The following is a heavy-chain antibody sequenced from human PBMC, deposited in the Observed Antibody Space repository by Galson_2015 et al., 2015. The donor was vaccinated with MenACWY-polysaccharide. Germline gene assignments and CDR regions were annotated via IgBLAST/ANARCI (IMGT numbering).Heavy chain of an antibody. V-gene: IGHV3-74*01. J-gene: IGHJ5*02. Sequence: PLRLSCAASGFTFRSSWMHWVRQAPGKGLVWISRIKSDGSSTTYADSVKGRFTISRDNAKNTLYLHMNSLRAEDTAVYFCARDRRGTYDIPDNWFDPWGQGTLVTVSS. CDR1: GFTFRSSW. CDR2: IKSDGSST. CDR3: ARDRRGTYDIPDNWFDP. D-gene: IGHD3-9*01.